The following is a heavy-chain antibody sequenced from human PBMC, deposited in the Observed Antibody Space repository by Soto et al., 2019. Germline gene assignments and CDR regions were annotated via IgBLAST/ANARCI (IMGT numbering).Heavy chain of an antibody. J-gene: IGHJ4*02. CDR2: IWYDGSNK. D-gene: IGHD6-19*01. V-gene: IGHV3-33*01. CDR3: ARDNRGVRGWYPHY. Sequence: GGSLRLSCAASGFTFSSYGMHWVRQAPGKGLEWVAVIWYDGSNKYYADSVKGRFTISRDNSKNTLYLQMNSLRAEDTAVYYCARDNRGVRGWYPHYWGQGTLVTVSS. CDR1: GFTFSSYG.